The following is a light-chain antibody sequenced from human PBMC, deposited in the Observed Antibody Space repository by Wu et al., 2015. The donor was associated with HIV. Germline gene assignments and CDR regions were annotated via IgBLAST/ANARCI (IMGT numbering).Light chain of an antibody. CDR2: EAS. Sequence: DIQLTQSPSTCLHLLETESASLAGPVRVLIPGWPGISKNQGKSPKLLIYEASSLENGVPSRFSGSGSGTEFTLTINSLQPDDFATYYCQQYNPYSRTFGQGTKVEIK. J-gene: IGKJ1*01. CDR3: QQYNPYSRT. CDR1: RVLIPG. V-gene: IGKV1-5*03.